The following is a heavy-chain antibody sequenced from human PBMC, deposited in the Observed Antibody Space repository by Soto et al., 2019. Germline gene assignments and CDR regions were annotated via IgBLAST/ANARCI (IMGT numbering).Heavy chain of an antibody. V-gene: IGHV4-39*01. D-gene: IGHD2-15*01. CDR2: IYYSGST. J-gene: IGHJ4*02. CDR3: ARVLGYCSGGSCYSVLYSSGWNYFDY. CDR1: GGSISSSSYY. Sequence: PSETLSLTCTVSGGSISSSSYYWGWIRQPPGKGLEWIGSIYYSGSTYYNPSLKSRVTISVDTSKNQFSLKLSSVTAADTAVYYCARVLGYCSGGSCYSVLYSSGWNYFDYWGQGTLVTVSS.